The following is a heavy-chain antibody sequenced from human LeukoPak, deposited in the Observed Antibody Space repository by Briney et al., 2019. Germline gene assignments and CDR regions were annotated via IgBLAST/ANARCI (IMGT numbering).Heavy chain of an antibody. D-gene: IGHD3-16*02. CDR2: IKHDVREE. J-gene: IGHJ4*02. V-gene: IGHV3-7*01. Sequence: PGGCLRLSCVASGLSISGQWMNWVRQAPGQGLEWVANIKHDVREEYYGDSVKGRFTVSRDDGRNSVSLQMNSVRAEDTAVYYCGYTTNFYHWGQGTLV. CDR1: GLSISGQW. CDR3: GYTTNFYH.